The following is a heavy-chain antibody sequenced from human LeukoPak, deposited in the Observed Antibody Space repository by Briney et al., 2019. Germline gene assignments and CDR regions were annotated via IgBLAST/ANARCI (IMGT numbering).Heavy chain of an antibody. Sequence: SETLSPTCTVSGGSMTTHHRNWIRQTPGKGLEWIGYVFDSGRTKENPSLKSRVTLSADTSKNQLSLRLSSVTAADTAVYYCTTIKRGNIFGYFDFWGQGILVTVSS. J-gene: IGHJ4*02. D-gene: IGHD5-18*01. V-gene: IGHV4-59*11. CDR3: TTIKRGNIFGYFDF. CDR2: VFDSGRT. CDR1: GGSMTTHH.